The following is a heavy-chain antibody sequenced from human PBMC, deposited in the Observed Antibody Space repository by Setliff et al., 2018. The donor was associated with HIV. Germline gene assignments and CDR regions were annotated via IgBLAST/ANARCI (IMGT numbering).Heavy chain of an antibody. V-gene: IGHV3-15*01. J-gene: IGHJ4*02. D-gene: IGHD2-8*02. CDR1: GFTFSNAW. CDR2: IKSKTDGGTT. Sequence: PGGSLRLSCAASGFTFSNAWMSWVRQAPGKGLEWVGRIKSKTDGGTTDYAAPVKGRFTISRDDSKNSLYLQMNSLTTEDTAVYYCTSAFADYAYWYFDYWGQGTLVTVSS. CDR3: TSAFADYAYWYFDY.